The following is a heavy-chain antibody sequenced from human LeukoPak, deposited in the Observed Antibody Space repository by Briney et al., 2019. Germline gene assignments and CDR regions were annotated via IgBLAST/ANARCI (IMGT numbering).Heavy chain of an antibody. Sequence: GGSLGLSCAASGFTFSSYAMSWVRQAPGKGLEWVSAISGSGGSTYYADSVKGRFTISRDNSKNTLYLQMNSLRAEDTAVYYCAKTPRIAVAPLRFDYWGQGTLVTVSS. D-gene: IGHD6-19*01. CDR3: AKTPRIAVAPLRFDY. V-gene: IGHV3-23*01. J-gene: IGHJ4*02. CDR1: GFTFSSYA. CDR2: ISGSGGST.